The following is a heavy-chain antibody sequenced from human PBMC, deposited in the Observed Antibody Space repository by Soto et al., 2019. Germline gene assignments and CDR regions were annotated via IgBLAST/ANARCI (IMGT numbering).Heavy chain of an antibody. V-gene: IGHV1-69*02. CDR3: ASSYGSGYRAFDY. D-gene: IGHD3-10*01. CDR2: INPILSMS. CDR1: GDTFTFYS. J-gene: IGHJ4*02. Sequence: QVQLVQSGAEVKRPVSSVKVSCKASGDTFTFYSINWVRQAPGLGLEWMGRINPILSMSNYAQRFQGRVTMTAAKSTSTAYLELSSLRSEDTARYYCASSYGSGYRAFDYWGQGALVTVSS.